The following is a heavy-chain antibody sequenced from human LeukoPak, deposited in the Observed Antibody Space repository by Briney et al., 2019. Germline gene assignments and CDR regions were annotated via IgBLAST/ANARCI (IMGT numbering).Heavy chain of an antibody. V-gene: IGHV4-39*07. CDR1: GDSISSYY. D-gene: IGHD1-1*01. Sequence: SETLSLTCTVSGDSISSYYWSWIRQPPGKGLEWIGSIYYSGSTYYNPSLKSRVTISVDTSKNQFSLKLSSVTAADTAVYYCARVSWTGTTSFDIWGQGTMVTVSS. J-gene: IGHJ3*02. CDR3: ARVSWTGTTSFDI. CDR2: IYYSGST.